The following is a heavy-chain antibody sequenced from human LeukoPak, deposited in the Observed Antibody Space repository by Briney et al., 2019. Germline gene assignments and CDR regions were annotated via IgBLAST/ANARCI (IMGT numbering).Heavy chain of an antibody. V-gene: IGHV1-18*01. CDR2: ISAYNGNT. CDR1: GYTFTSYG. D-gene: IGHD4-17*01. CDR3: ARDLYGDYSWSGLDY. J-gene: IGHJ4*02. Sequence: ASVKVSCKASGYTFTSYGISWVRQAPGQGLEWMGWISAYNGNTNYAQKLQGRVTMTTDTSTSTAYMELRSLRSDDTAVYYCARDLYGDYSWSGLDYWGQGTLVTVSS.